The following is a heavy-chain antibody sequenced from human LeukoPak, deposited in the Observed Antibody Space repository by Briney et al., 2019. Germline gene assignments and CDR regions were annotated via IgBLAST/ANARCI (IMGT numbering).Heavy chain of an antibody. D-gene: IGHD1-1*01. V-gene: IGHV1-8*01. CDR3: ARVLGSISH. J-gene: IGHJ4*02. CDR1: VSTFSTCD. Sequence: GASVTVSFKASVSTFSTCDINWVRQAHGQGLEWMGWMNPNSGNTGFAHKFQGRVTMTRDTSINAAYMELSSLRSEDTAVYYCARVLGSISHWGQGTLVSVSS. CDR2: MNPNSGNT.